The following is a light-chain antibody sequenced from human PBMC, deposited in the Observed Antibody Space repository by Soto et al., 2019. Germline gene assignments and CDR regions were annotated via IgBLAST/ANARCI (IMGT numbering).Light chain of an antibody. CDR3: LLDYAYFWA. J-gene: IGKJ1*01. CDR1: PSVTNY. Sequence: EIVLTQSPATLSLSPGERATLSCRASPSVTNYLAWYQQKPGQPPRLLIYGAFNRAAGIPARFSGSGSGTDFTLTISSLQPEDFATYYCLLDYAYFWAFGQGTKVEIK. V-gene: IGKV3-11*01. CDR2: GAF.